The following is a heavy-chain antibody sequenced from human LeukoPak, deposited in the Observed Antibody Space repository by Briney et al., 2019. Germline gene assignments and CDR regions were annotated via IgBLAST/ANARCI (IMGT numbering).Heavy chain of an antibody. CDR3: ARDLKRYYYYGMDV. CDR2: XSSSGITI. J-gene: IGHJ6*02. V-gene: IGHV3-48*03. Sequence: XSSSGITIYYADSVKVPFTISRDNANNSLYLQMNSLRAEDTAVYYCARDLKRYYYYGMDVWGQGTTVTVSS.